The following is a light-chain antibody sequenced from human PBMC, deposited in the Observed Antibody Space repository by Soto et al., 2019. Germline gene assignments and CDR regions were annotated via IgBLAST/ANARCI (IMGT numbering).Light chain of an antibody. Sequence: EVVLTQSPATLSLSPGERATLSCRASENVRTFVDWYQQKPGQAPRLLIYGASNRATGIPARFSGSGSGTDFTLTISNLEPDDFAVYYCQQHSHWPPWTFGKGTKVDIK. CDR3: QQHSHWPPWT. CDR2: GAS. V-gene: IGKV3-11*01. J-gene: IGKJ1*01. CDR1: ENVRTF.